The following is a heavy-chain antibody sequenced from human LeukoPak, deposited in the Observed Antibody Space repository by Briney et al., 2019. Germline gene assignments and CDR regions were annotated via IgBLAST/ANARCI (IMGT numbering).Heavy chain of an antibody. D-gene: IGHD2-2*01. Sequence: PSETLSLTCTVSGGSISSYYWSWIRQPAGKGLEWIGRIYTSGSTNYNPSLKSRVTMSVDTSKNQFSLKLSSVTAADTAVYYCASGPDRSSTSCLLFNWGQGTLVTVSS. V-gene: IGHV4-4*07. CDR2: IYTSGST. CDR1: GGSISSYY. J-gene: IGHJ4*02. CDR3: ASGPDRSSTSCLLFN.